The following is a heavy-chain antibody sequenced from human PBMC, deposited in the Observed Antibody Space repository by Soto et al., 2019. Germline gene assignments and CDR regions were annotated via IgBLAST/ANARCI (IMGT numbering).Heavy chain of an antibody. CDR3: AGTQAYCGGDCYSYFGFDP. Sequence: PSETLSLTCTVSGGSISSYYWSWIRQRPGKGLEWIGYIYYSGSTNYNPSLKSRVTISVDTSKNQFSLKLSSVTAADTAVYYCAGTQAYCGGDCYSYFGFDPWGQGTLVTVSS. D-gene: IGHD2-21*01. V-gene: IGHV4-59*01. CDR2: IYYSGST. CDR1: GGSISSYY. J-gene: IGHJ5*02.